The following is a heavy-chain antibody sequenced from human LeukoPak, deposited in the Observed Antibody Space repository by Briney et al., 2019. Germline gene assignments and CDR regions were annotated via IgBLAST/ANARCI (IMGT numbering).Heavy chain of an antibody. CDR1: GGSISSGGYY. V-gene: IGHV4-31*03. J-gene: IGHJ5*02. CDR3: ARGLYCSSTSCIREKNWFDP. CDR2: IYYSGST. D-gene: IGHD2-2*01. Sequence: SETLSHTCTVSGGSISSGGYYWSWIRQHPGKGLEWIGYIYYSGSTYYNPSLKSRVTISVDTSKNQFSLKLSSVTAADTAVYYCARGLYCSSTSCIREKNWFDPWGQGTLVTVSS.